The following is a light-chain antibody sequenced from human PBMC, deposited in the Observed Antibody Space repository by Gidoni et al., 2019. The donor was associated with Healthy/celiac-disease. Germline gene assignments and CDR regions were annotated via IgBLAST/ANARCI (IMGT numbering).Light chain of an antibody. J-gene: IGLJ2*01. CDR2: DVS. CDR1: SSDVGCYNY. V-gene: IGLV2-11*01. CDR3: CSYAGSYSVV. Sequence: QSALTQPRSVPGSPGQSVTISCTGTSSDVGCYNYVSWYQHHPGKAPELMIYDVSKRPSGVPDRFSGSKSGNTASLTNSGLQAEDEADYYCCSYAGSYSVVYGGGTKLTVL.